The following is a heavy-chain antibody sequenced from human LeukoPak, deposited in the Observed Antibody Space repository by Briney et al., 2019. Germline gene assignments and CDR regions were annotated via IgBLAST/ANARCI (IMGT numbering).Heavy chain of an antibody. D-gene: IGHD6-13*01. CDR3: ARVAGLRYYMDA. CDR1: GGSITNHF. J-gene: IGHJ6*03. V-gene: IGHV4-59*11. Sequence: NSSETLSLTCTVSGGSITNHFWSWIRQSPGKGLEWIGYIYYSGSTRYNPSLKSRVTISVDTSKKQFSLNLSSVTAADAAVDYCARVAGLRYYMDAWGKGTTVTVSS. CDR2: IYYSGST.